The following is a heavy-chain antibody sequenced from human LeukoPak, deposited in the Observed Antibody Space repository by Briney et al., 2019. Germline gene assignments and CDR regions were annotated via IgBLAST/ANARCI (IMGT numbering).Heavy chain of an antibody. CDR2: ISGSGGST. CDR1: GFTFSSYA. D-gene: IGHD5-12*01. CDR3: AKSVASDAY. Sequence: GGSQRLSCAASGFTFSSYAMSWVRQAPGKGLEWVSAISGSGGSTYYADSVKGRFTISRDKAKNSLYLQMNSLRAEDTAVYYCAKSVASDAYWGQGTLVTVSS. J-gene: IGHJ4*02. V-gene: IGHV3-23*01.